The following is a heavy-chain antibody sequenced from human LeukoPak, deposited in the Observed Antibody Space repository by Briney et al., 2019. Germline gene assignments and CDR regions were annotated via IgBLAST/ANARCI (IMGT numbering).Heavy chain of an antibody. J-gene: IGHJ6*03. V-gene: IGHV5-51*01. CDR2: IYPGDSDT. CDR1: GYSFTSYW. D-gene: IGHD3-16*01. CDR3: ARRFGKSLAQSYYYYYMDV. Sequence: GESLKISCKGSGYSFTSYWIGWVRQMPGKGLEWMGIIYPGDSDTRYSPSFQGQVTISADKSISTAYLQWSSLKASDTAMYYCARRFGKSLAQSYYYYYMDVWGKGTTVTVSS.